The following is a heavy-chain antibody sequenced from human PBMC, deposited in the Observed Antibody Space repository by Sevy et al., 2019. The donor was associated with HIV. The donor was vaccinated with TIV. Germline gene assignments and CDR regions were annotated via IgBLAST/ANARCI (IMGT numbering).Heavy chain of an antibody. J-gene: IGHJ4*02. Sequence: GGSLRLSCAASGFTFDDYAMHWVRQAPGKGLEWVSGISWNSGSIGYADSVKGRFTISRDNAKNSLYLQMNSLRAEDTALYYCAKAQEYYYDSSGYHYFDYLGQGTLVTVSS. D-gene: IGHD3-22*01. CDR1: GFTFDDYA. V-gene: IGHV3-9*01. CDR3: AKAQEYYYDSSGYHYFDY. CDR2: ISWNSGSI.